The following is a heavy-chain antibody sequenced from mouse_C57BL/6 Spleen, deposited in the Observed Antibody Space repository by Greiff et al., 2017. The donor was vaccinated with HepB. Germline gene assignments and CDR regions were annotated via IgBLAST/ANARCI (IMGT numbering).Heavy chain of an antibody. CDR3: ARGTGTLYFDN. CDR2: INPGSGGT. J-gene: IGHJ2*01. D-gene: IGHD2-14*01. Sequence: QVQLQQSAAELVRPGTSVKVSCKASGYAFTNYLLEWVKQRPGQGLEWIGVINPGSGGTNYNEKFKGKATLTADKSSSTAYMQLSSLTSEDSAVYFCARGTGTLYFDNWGQGTTLTVSS. CDR1: GYAFTNYL. V-gene: IGHV1-54*01.